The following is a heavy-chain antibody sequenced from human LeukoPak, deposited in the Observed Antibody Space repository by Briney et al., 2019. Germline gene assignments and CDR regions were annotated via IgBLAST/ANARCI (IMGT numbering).Heavy chain of an antibody. CDR3: ARSRGRLGWFDP. CDR1: GYTFTTYD. J-gene: IGHJ5*02. Sequence: ASVKVSCMASGYTFTTYDIHWVRQATGQGLEWMGWMNPNSANTGYAQKFQGRVTMTRNTSIGTAYMELSSLRSEDTAVYYCARSRGRLGWFDPWGQGTLVTVSS. V-gene: IGHV1-8*01. CDR2: MNPNSANT. D-gene: IGHD3-10*01.